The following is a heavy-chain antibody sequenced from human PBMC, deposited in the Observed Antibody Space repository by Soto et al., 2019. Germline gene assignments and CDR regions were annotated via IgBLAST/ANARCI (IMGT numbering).Heavy chain of an antibody. CDR2: TYYRSKWYN. CDR3: ARAGGIAVAGNFDY. CDR1: GDSVSSNSAA. V-gene: IGHV6-1*01. Sequence: PSQTLSLTCAISGDSVSSNSAAWNWIRQSPSRGLEWLGRTYYRSKWYNDYAVPVKSRITINPDTSKNQFSLQLNSVTPEDTAVYYCARAGGIAVAGNFDYWGQGTLVTVSS. J-gene: IGHJ4*02. D-gene: IGHD6-19*01.